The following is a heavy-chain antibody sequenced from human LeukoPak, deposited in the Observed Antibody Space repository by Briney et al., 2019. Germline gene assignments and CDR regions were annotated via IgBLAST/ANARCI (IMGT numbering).Heavy chain of an antibody. J-gene: IGHJ4*02. Sequence: ASVKVSCKVSGYTFTDYYMQWVQQAPGKGLEWMGLVDPEDGETIYAEMFQGRVTITADTSTDTAYIELSRLRSEDTAVYYCATEEKDSRYFLVEYWGQGTLVTVSS. CDR3: ATEEKDSRYFLVEY. V-gene: IGHV1-69-2*01. CDR1: GYTFTDYY. CDR2: VDPEDGET. D-gene: IGHD6-13*01.